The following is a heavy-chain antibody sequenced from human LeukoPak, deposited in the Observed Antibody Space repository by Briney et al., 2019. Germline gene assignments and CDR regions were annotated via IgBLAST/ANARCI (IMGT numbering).Heavy chain of an antibody. CDR3: AKDRTVGASYWYFDL. V-gene: IGHV3-74*01. Sequence: GGSLRLSCAASGNYWMHWVRQAPGKGLVWVSHINSDGSWTSYADSVKGRFTISKDNAKNTVYLQMNNLRAEDTAIYYCAKDRTVGASYWYFDLGGRGTLVTVSS. D-gene: IGHD1-26*01. CDR2: INSDGSWT. J-gene: IGHJ2*01. CDR1: GNYW.